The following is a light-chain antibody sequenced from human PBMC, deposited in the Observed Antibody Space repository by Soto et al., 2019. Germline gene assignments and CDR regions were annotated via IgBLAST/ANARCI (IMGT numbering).Light chain of an antibody. V-gene: IGKV1-8*01. Sequence: AIRMTQSPSSFSASTGDRVTITCRASQGISSYLAWYQQKPGKAPKLLIYAASTLQSGVPSRFSGSGFGTDFTLTFSCLQSEDFATYYCQQYYSYPLTFGGGTKVDIK. CDR2: AAS. CDR3: QQYYSYPLT. J-gene: IGKJ4*01. CDR1: QGISSY.